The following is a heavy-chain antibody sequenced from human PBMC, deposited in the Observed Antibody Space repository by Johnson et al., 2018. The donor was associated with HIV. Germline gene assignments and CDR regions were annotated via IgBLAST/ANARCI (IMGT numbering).Heavy chain of an antibody. CDR1: GFTFSSYS. J-gene: IGHJ3*02. D-gene: IGHD3-9*01. CDR2: ISGSGDTA. CDR3: AKDGIDRERIRYFDWLLLNAFDI. V-gene: IGHV3-23*04. Sequence: EVQLVESGGGLVQPGGSLRLSCAASGFTFSSYSMSWVRQAPWKGLEWVSAISGSGDTAYYADSVKGRFTISRDSSKNTLFLQMNSLRAEDTAVYYCAKDGIDRERIRYFDWLLLNAFDIWGQGTMVTVSS.